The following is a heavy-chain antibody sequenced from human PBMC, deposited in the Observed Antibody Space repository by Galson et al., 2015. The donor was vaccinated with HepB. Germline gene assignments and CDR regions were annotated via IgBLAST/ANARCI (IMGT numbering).Heavy chain of an antibody. V-gene: IGHV3-74*01. CDR2: INSDGSST. J-gene: IGHJ4*02. CDR3: AAETAPGVVVPAAIGIE. D-gene: IGHD2-2*02. Sequence: SLRLSCAASGFTFSSYWMHWARQAPGKGLVWVSRINSDGSSTSYADSVKGRFTISRDNAKNTLYLQMNSLRAEDTAVYYCAAETAPGVVVPAAIGIEWGQGTLVTVSS. CDR1: GFTFSSYW.